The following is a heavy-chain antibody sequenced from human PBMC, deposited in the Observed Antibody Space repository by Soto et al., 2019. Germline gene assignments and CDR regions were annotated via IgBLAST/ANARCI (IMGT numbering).Heavy chain of an antibody. Sequence: EVQLLESGGGLVQPGGSLRLSCAASGFTFSTYAMIWVRQAPGKGLEWVSTISGGGLSTYYADSVPGRFTISRDNSENTLYLRMSSLRAEDTAIYYCAKDLGGPTVTYDYWGQGTLVTVSS. CDR3: AKDLGGPTVTYDY. J-gene: IGHJ4*02. V-gene: IGHV3-23*01. CDR1: GFTFSTYA. D-gene: IGHD4-17*01. CDR2: ISGGGLST.